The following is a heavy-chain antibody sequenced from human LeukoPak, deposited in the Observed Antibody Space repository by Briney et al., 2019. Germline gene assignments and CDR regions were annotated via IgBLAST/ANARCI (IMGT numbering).Heavy chain of an antibody. D-gene: IGHD5-18*01. CDR3: ARENGYRLDY. J-gene: IGHJ4*02. CDR1: GFMFSAYA. CDR2: ISSSSSNI. Sequence: GGSLRLSCAASGFMFSAYAMNWVRQAPGKGLEWISYISSSSSNIYYADSAKGRFTISRDNARNSLYLQINSLRVDDTAVYFCARENGYRLDYWGQGSLVTVSS. V-gene: IGHV3-48*04.